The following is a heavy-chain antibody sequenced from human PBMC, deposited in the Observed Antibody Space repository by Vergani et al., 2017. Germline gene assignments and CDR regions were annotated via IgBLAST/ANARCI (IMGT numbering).Heavy chain of an antibody. CDR3: VRDQVTMLRGSDALDI. Sequence: EVQMVESGGGLVKPGGSLRLSCVASGFTFDDYAMHWVRQAPGQGQEWVGGIRSKAYGQATIYAASVKGRFTISRDDSKSIAYLQMNNLQTEYTAMYYCVRDQVTMLRGSDALDIWGQGTMVTVSS. D-gene: IGHD3-10*01. V-gene: IGHV3-49*04. CDR2: IRSKAYGQAT. J-gene: IGHJ3*02. CDR1: GFTFDDYA.